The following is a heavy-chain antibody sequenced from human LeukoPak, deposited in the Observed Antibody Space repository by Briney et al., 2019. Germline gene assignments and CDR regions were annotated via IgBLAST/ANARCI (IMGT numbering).Heavy chain of an antibody. D-gene: IGHD3-10*01. J-gene: IGHJ4*02. V-gene: IGHV3-7*01. Sequence: GGSLRLSCAASGFTFSSYWMSWVRQAPGRGLEWVANIKGDGSEKYYVDSVKGRFTISRDNAKNSLYLQMNSLTAEDTAVYYCATSRDVSLWFGELYWGQGTLVTVSS. CDR2: IKGDGSEK. CDR3: ATSRDVSLWFGELY. CDR1: GFTFSSYW.